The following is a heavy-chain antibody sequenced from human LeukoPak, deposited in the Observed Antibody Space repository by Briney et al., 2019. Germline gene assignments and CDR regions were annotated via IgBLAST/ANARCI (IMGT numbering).Heavy chain of an antibody. D-gene: IGHD3-16*02. Sequence: SETLSLTCTVSGYSISSGYYWGWIRQPPGKGLEWIGSIYHSGSTYYNPSLKSRVTISVGTSKNQFSLKLSSVTAADTAVYYCARVDDDYVWGSYRYFDYWGQGTLVTVSS. CDR2: IYHSGST. V-gene: IGHV4-38-2*02. CDR1: GYSISSGYY. J-gene: IGHJ4*02. CDR3: ARVDDDYVWGSYRYFDY.